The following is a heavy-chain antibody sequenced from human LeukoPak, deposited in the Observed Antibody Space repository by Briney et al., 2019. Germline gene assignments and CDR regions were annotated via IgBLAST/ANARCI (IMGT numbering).Heavy chain of an antibody. V-gene: IGHV3-48*01. CDR2: IINSGGTV. Sequence: GGSLRLSCAASGFTFSIHGMNWVRQAPGKGLEWVSYIINSGGTVYYTDSVQGRFTISRDNSNNTLYLQMDSLRAEDTAVYYCARGPDGYRYWGQGTLVTVSS. J-gene: IGHJ4*02. D-gene: IGHD3-16*02. CDR1: GFTFSIHG. CDR3: ARGPDGYRY.